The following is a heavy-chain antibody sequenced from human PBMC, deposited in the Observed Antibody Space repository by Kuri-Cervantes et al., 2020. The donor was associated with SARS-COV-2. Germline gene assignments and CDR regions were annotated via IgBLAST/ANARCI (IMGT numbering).Heavy chain of an antibody. Sequence: ASVKVSCKASGYTFTGYYMHWVRQAPGQGLGWMGWINPNSGGTNYAQKFQGRVTMTRDTSTSTVYMELSSLRSEDTAVYYCARDALPTIFGVVIIYWFDPWGQGTLVTVSS. J-gene: IGHJ5*02. CDR1: GYTFTGYY. D-gene: IGHD3-3*01. V-gene: IGHV1-2*02. CDR2: INPNSGGT. CDR3: ARDALPTIFGVVIIYWFDP.